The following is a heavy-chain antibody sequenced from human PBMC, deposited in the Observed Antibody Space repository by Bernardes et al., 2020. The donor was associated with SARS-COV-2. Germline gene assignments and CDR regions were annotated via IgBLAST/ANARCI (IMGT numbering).Heavy chain of an antibody. CDR2: INTNTGNP. CDR1: GYTFTSYA. D-gene: IGHD3-10*01. J-gene: IGHJ6*02. V-gene: IGHV7-4-1*02. Sequence: ASVKVSCKASGYTFTSYAMNWVRQAPGQGLEWMGWINTNTGNPTYAQGFTGRFVFSLDTSVSTAYLQISSLKAEDTAVYYCARGGITMVRGVIFYYYGMDVWGQGTMVTVSS. CDR3: ARGGITMVRGVIFYYYGMDV.